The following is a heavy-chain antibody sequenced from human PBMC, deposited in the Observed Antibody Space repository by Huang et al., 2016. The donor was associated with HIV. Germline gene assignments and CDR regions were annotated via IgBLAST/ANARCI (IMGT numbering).Heavy chain of an antibody. CDR1: GFIFSSYA. V-gene: IGHV3-30-3*01. D-gene: IGHD3-3*01. J-gene: IGHJ4*02. CDR2: ISYDGSNK. Sequence: QVQLVESGGDVVQPGRSLRLSCVASGFIFSSYAMHWVRQAPGEGLEWVAIISYDGSNKYYADSVKGRFTISRDNSKNTLSLQMNSLRGEDTAMYYCARGFLNDLGESFSVYWGQGTLVTVSS. CDR3: ARGFLNDLGESFSVY.